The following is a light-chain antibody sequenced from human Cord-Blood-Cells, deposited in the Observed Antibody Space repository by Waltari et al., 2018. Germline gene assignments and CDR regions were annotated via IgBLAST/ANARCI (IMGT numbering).Light chain of an antibody. Sequence: SVLTQSPATLPLSPAERATLSCRASQSVSSYLAWYQQKPGQPPRLLIYHASNRATGIPARFSGSGSGTDFTLTISSLEHEDFAVYYCQQRSNWPPFTFGPGTKVDIK. CDR3: QQRSNWPPFT. CDR2: HAS. J-gene: IGKJ3*01. V-gene: IGKV3-11*01. CDR1: QSVSSY.